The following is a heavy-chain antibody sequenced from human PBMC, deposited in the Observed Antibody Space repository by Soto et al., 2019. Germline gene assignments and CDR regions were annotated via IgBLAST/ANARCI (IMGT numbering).Heavy chain of an antibody. CDR3: AKRLLRFLEWLSPSLGGDGTDV. J-gene: IGHJ6*02. V-gene: IGHV3-23*01. Sequence: GGSLRLPCAASGFTFSSYAMSWVRQAPGKGLEWVSAISGSGGSTYYADSVKGRFTISRDNSKNTLYLQMNSLRAEDTAVYYCAKRLLRFLEWLSPSLGGDGTDVWGQGTTVTVSS. D-gene: IGHD3-3*01. CDR1: GFTFSSYA. CDR2: ISGSGGST.